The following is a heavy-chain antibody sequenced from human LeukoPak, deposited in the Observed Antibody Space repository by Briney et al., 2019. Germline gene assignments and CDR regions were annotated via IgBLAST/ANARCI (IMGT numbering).Heavy chain of an antibody. CDR3: AKDRHDSSGYYSTFDY. V-gene: IGHV3-9*01. CDR1: GFTFDDYA. D-gene: IGHD3-22*01. CDR2: ISWNSGSI. Sequence: GGSLRLSCAASGFTFDDYAMHWVRQAPGKGLEWVSGISWNSGSIGYADSVKGRFTISRDNAKNSLYLQMNSLRAEDTALYYCAKDRHDSSGYYSTFDYWGQGTLVTVSS. J-gene: IGHJ4*02.